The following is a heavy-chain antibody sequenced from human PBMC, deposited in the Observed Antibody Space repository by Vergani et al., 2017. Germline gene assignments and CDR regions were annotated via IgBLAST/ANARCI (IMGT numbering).Heavy chain of an antibody. CDR2: INSDGSST. CDR1: GFTFSSYW. D-gene: IGHD2-2*01. Sequence: EVQLVESGGGLVQPGGSLRLSCAASGFTFSSYWMHWVRQAPGKGLVWVSRINSDGSSTSYADSVMGRFTISRDNAKNTLYLQMNSLRAEDTAVYYCARAQGYCSSTRCHYYYYYMDVWGKGTTVTVSS. CDR3: ARAQGYCSSTRCHYYYYYMDV. V-gene: IGHV3-74*01. J-gene: IGHJ6*03.